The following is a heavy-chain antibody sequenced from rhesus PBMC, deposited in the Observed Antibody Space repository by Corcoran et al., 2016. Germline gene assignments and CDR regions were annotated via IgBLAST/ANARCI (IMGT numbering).Heavy chain of an antibody. CDR2: ISGIDVGT. CDR1: GGSISSNF. CDR3: AGRYRNGRFDV. Sequence: QLQLQESGPGLVKPSETLSLTCAVSGGSISSNFWTWIRQPPGGGLEWLGRISGIDVGTDYDPSLNSRVAISTDTSKNQFSLKLTSVTAADTAVYYCAGRYRNGRFDVWGPGVLVTVSS. V-gene: IGHV4-173*01. J-gene: IGHJ5-1*01. D-gene: IGHD5-24*01.